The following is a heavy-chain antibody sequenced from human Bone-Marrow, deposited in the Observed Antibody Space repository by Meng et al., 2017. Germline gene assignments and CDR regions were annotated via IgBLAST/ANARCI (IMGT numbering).Heavy chain of an antibody. J-gene: IGHJ4*02. CDR2: INPSGGST. D-gene: IGHD6-13*01. V-gene: IGHV1-46*01. CDR3: AKSAVKFVAAAGTGRFDY. Sequence: LVQFGAGLKRPGASVKVSGKESGYTFTSYYMHWVRQAPGQGLEWMGIINPSGGSTSYAQKFQGRVTMTRDTSTSTVYMELNSLRAEDTAVYYCAKSAVKFVAAAGTGRFDYWGQGTLVTVSS. CDR1: GYTFTSYY.